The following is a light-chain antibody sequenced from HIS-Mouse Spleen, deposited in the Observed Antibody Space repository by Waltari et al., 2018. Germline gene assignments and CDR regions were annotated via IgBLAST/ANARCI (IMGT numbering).Light chain of an antibody. CDR2: AAS. Sequence: AIRMTQSPSSFSASTGDRVTITCRASQGISSYLAWDHQKPGKSPKLLIYAASTLQSGVPSRFSGSGSGTDFTLTISCLQSEDFATYYCQQYYSYPWTFGQGTKVEIK. CDR3: QQYYSYPWT. CDR1: QGISSY. J-gene: IGKJ1*01. V-gene: IGKV1-8*01.